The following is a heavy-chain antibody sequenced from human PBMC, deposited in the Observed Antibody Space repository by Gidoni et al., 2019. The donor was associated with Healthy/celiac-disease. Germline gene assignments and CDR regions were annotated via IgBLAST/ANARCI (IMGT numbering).Heavy chain of an antibody. J-gene: IGHJ5*02. D-gene: IGHD3-10*01. Sequence: QVQLVESGGGLVKHGGYLRLSCAASGFTFSEYDMSWIRQAPGKGLELVSYISSSGSTIYSADSVKCRFTISRDNAKNSLYLQMNSLRAEDTAVYYCARDAIIYYYGSGSPNWFDPWGQGTLVTVSS. CDR3: ARDAIIYYYGSGSPNWFDP. CDR1: GFTFSEYD. CDR2: ISSSGSTI. V-gene: IGHV3-11*01.